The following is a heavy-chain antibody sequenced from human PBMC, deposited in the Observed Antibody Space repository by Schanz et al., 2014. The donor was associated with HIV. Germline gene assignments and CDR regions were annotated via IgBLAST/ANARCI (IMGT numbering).Heavy chain of an antibody. CDR2: ISESGRYT. V-gene: IGHV3-23*01. Sequence: EVQLLDSGGGLVQPGGSLRLSCVASGFNFNNYAMTWVRQAPGKGLEWVSTISESGRYTYYADSVKGRFTISRDNSKNTLYLHMNSLRAEDTAIYYCARVPPYCGGGCPYYGMDVWGQGTTVIVSS. J-gene: IGHJ6*02. D-gene: IGHD2-21*02. CDR1: GFNFNNYA. CDR3: ARVPPYCGGGCPYYGMDV.